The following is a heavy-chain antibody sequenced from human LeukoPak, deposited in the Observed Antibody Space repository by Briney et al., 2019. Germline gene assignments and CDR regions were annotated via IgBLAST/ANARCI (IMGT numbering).Heavy chain of an antibody. CDR1: GGSISSGGYS. CDR2: IYYSGSI. V-gene: IGHV4-61*08. J-gene: IGHJ4*02. CDR3: AGSGGLANQGAVFDY. D-gene: IGHD3-10*01. Sequence: PSETLSLTCAVSGGSISSGGYSWSWIRQPPGKGLEWIGYIYYSGSINYNPSLKSRVTISVDTSRNQFSMKLNSVTAADTAVYYCAGSGGLANQGAVFDYWGQGTLVTVSS.